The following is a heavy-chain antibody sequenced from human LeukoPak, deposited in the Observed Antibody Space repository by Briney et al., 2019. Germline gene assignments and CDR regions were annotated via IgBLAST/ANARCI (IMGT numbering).Heavy chain of an antibody. Sequence: PGGSLRLSCAASGFTFSSYSMNWVRQAPGKGLEWVSSISSSSSYIYYVDSVKGRFTISRDNAKNSLYLQMNSLRAEDTAVYYCAYPGGSSSGPPGNYWGQGTLVTVSS. D-gene: IGHD6-13*01. CDR1: GFTFSSYS. J-gene: IGHJ4*02. CDR2: ISSSSSYI. CDR3: AYPGGSSSGPPGNY. V-gene: IGHV3-21*01.